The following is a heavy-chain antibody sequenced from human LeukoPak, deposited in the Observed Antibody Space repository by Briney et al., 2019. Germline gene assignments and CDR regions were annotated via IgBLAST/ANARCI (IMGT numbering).Heavy chain of an antibody. V-gene: IGHV4-34*01. J-gene: IGHJ6*02. CDR1: GGSFSGYY. CDR2: INHSGST. D-gene: IGHD4-17*01. Sequence: SETLSLTCAVYGGSFSGYYWSWLRQPPGKGLEWIGEINHSGSTNYNPSLRSRVTISVDTSKNQFSLKLSSVTAADTAVYYCARGKGYGDRPGGGHYYYYGMDVWGQGTTVSVSS. CDR3: ARGKGYGDRPGGGHYYYYGMDV.